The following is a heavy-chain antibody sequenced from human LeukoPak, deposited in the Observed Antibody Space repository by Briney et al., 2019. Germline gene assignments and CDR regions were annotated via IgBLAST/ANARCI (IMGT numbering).Heavy chain of an antibody. Sequence: XXYXSWIRQPPGKGLEWIGEINHSGSTNYNPSLKSRVTISVDTSKNQFSLKLSSVTAADTAVYYCARARMYYYDSSGDFDYWGQGTLVTVSS. J-gene: IGHJ4*02. D-gene: IGHD3-22*01. CDR3: ARARMYYYDSSGDFDY. CDR2: INHSGST. V-gene: IGHV4-34*01. CDR1: XXY.